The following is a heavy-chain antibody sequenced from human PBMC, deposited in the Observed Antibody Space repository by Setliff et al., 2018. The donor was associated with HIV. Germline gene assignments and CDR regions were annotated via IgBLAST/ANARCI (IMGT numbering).Heavy chain of an antibody. CDR1: GYSFTSYW. V-gene: IGHV5-51*01. D-gene: IGHD3-22*01. CDR3: ARRRNDYYDSSGYHYGDAFDI. CDR2: IYPGDPDT. Sequence: GESLKISCKGSGYSFTSYWIGWVRQMPGKGLEWMGIIYPGDPDTRYSPSFQGQVTISADKSISTAYLQWSSLKASDTAMYYCARRRNDYYDSSGYHYGDAFDIWGQGTMVTVSS. J-gene: IGHJ3*02.